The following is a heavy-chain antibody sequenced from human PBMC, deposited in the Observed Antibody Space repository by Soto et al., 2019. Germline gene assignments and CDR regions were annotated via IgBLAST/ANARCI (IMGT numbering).Heavy chain of an antibody. CDR1: GYSFTNYY. CDR3: ARDRLDSRSGYDAFDI. D-gene: IGHD3-3*01. CDR2: VNPSDGNT. Sequence: VQMVQSGAEVRRPGASVKISCKASGYSFTNYYIHWVRQAPGQGLEWMGTVNPSDGNTVYAQNFHGRVTMTRDTSANTVYMDLTGLRSEDAAVYFCARDRLDSRSGYDAFDIWGQGTMVNVSS. V-gene: IGHV1-46*01. J-gene: IGHJ3*02.